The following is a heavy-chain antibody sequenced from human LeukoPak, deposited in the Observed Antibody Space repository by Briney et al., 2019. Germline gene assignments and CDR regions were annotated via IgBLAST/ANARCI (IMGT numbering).Heavy chain of an antibody. CDR2: ISGSGGST. J-gene: IGHJ4*02. Sequence: GGSLRLSCAAYGFTLSSYAMSWVRQAPGKGLEWVSAISGSGGSTYYADSVKGRFTISRANSKNTLYLQMNSLRAEDTALYYCAKDRSSRTDYWGQGTLVTVSS. CDR3: AKDRSSRTDY. CDR1: GFTLSSYA. D-gene: IGHD6-13*01. V-gene: IGHV3-23*01.